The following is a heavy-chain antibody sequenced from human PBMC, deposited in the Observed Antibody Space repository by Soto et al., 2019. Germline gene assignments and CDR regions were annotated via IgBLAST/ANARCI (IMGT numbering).Heavy chain of an antibody. Sequence: QVQLVESGGGVVQPGRSLRLSCAASGFTFSNYGMHWVRQAPGKGLEWVAVIWYDGSNKYYADSVKGRFTISRDNSKNTLYLQMNSLRAEDTAVYHCAREQRAAAFDIWGQGTMVTVSS. CDR1: GFTFSNYG. D-gene: IGHD2-15*01. CDR2: IWYDGSNK. V-gene: IGHV3-33*01. CDR3: AREQRAAAFDI. J-gene: IGHJ3*02.